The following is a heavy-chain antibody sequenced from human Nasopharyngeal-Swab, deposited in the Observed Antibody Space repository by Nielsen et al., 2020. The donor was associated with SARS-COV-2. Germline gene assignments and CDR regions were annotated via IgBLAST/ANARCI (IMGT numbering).Heavy chain of an antibody. CDR2: ITPSGGAT. CDR1: GFTFNRYY. CDR3: AREPGGIVAPGRHFDP. J-gene: IGHJ5*02. D-gene: IGHD6-13*01. Sequence: ASVKVSCKASGFTFNRYYMHWVRQAPGQGLEWMGVITPSGGATNYARKFQGRVTMTRDPSTSTVYLDLNSLKSEDTAVYFCAREPGGIVAPGRHFDPWGQGTLVTVSS. V-gene: IGHV1-46*02.